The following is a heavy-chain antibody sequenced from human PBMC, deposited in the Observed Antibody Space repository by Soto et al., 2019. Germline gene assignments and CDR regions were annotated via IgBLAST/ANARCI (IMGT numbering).Heavy chain of an antibody. Sequence: QVQLVESGGGVVQPGRSLRLSCAASGFTFSSYGMHWVRQAPGKGLEWVVVIWYDGSNKYYADSVKGRFTISRDNSKNTLYLQMNSLRAEDTAVYYCARDPSFNYDFWSGYSWGWFDPWGQGTLVTVSS. CDR1: GFTFSSYG. J-gene: IGHJ5*02. V-gene: IGHV3-33*01. CDR3: ARDPSFNYDFWSGYSWGWFDP. CDR2: IWYDGSNK. D-gene: IGHD3-3*01.